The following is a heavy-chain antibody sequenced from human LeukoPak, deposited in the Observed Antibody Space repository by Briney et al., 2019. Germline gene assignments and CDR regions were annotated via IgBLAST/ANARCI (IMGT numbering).Heavy chain of an antibody. Sequence: PGGSLRLSCAASGFTFGSNEMNWVRQAPGKGLEWVSYISSSGSTIYYADSVKGRFTISRDNAENSLYLQMNSLRAEDTAVYYCARQRYQRDAFDIWGQGTMVTVSS. V-gene: IGHV3-48*03. J-gene: IGHJ3*02. CDR1: GFTFGSNE. CDR3: ARQRYQRDAFDI. D-gene: IGHD2-2*01. CDR2: ISSSGSTI.